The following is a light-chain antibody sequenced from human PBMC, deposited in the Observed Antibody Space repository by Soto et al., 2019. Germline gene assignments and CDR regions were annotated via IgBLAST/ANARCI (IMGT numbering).Light chain of an antibody. J-gene: IGLJ1*01. V-gene: IGLV2-11*01. CDR1: SSDVGAYIY. CDR3: CSYAGSYTHV. Sequence: QSALTQPRSVSGSPGQSVTFSCTGTSSDVGAYIYVSWYQQHPGKAPKLIIYDAIKRPSGVPDRFSGSKSGNTASLTISGLQAEDEADYYCCSYAGSYTHVFGTGTKVTVL. CDR2: DAI.